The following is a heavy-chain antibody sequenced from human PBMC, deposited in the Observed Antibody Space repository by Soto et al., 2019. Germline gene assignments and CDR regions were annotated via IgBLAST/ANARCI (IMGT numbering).Heavy chain of an antibody. J-gene: IGHJ1*01. CDR2: INHSGST. CDR1: GGSFSGYY. V-gene: IGHV4-34*01. Sequence: SETLSLTCAVYGGSFSGYYWSWIRQPPGKGLEWIGEINHSGSTNYNPSLKSRVTISVDTSKNQFSLKLSSVTAADTAVYYCARGAGFLRWHLVEYFQHWGQGTLVTVSS. CDR3: ARGAGFLRWHLVEYFQH. D-gene: IGHD4-17*01.